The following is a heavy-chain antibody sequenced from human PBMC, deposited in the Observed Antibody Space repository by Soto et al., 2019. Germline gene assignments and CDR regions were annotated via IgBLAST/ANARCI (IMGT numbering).Heavy chain of an antibody. Sequence: QVQLVESGGGVVQPGRSLRLSCAASGFTFSSYGMHWVRQAPGKGLEWVAVIWYDGSNKYYADSVKGRFTISRDNSKNTLYLQMNSLRAEDTAVYYCARESRSTSCILVGGGGYFDYWGQGTLVTVSS. CDR3: ARESRSTSCILVGGGGYFDY. CDR1: GFTFSSYG. V-gene: IGHV3-33*01. D-gene: IGHD2-2*01. J-gene: IGHJ4*02. CDR2: IWYDGSNK.